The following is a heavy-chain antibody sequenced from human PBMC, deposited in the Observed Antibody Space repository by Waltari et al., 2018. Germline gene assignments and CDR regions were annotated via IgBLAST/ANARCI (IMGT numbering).Heavy chain of an antibody. J-gene: IGHJ4*02. CDR1: GGTFSSYA. Sequence: QVQLVQSGAEVKKPGSSVKVSCKASGGTFSSYAIRWVRQAPGQGLEWLGGIIPSFGKANYAQKFQGRVTITADESTSTDYMELSRLRSEDTAVYYCARDYTLSGSYYAQPLNWGQGTLVTVSS. CDR3: ARDYTLSGSYYAQPLN. V-gene: IGHV1-69*13. D-gene: IGHD1-26*01. CDR2: IIPSFGKA.